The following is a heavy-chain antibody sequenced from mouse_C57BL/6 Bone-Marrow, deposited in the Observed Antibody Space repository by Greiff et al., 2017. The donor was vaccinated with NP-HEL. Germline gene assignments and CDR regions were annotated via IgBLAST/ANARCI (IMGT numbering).Heavy chain of an antibody. V-gene: IGHV1-52*01. CDR2: IDPSDSET. J-gene: IGHJ4*01. Sequence: QVQLQQPGAELVRPGSSVKLSCKASGYTFTSYWMHWVKQRPIQGLEWIGNIDPSDSETHYNQKFKDKATLTVDKSSSTAYMQLNSLTSEDSAVYYCARRKKKTAQATYYAMDYWGQGTSVTVSS. D-gene: IGHD3-2*02. CDR1: GYTFTSYW. CDR3: ARRKKKTAQATYYAMDY.